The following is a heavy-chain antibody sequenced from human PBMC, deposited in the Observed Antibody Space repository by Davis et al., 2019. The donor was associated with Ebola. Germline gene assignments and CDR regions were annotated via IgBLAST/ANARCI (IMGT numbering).Heavy chain of an antibody. CDR3: ARGVSIFGVGYYYYGMDV. Sequence: MPSETLSLTCAVYGGSSSGYYWSWIRQPPGKGLEWIGEVNHSGSTNYNPSLKSRVTISVDTSKNQFSLKLSSVTAADTAVYYCARGVSIFGVGYYYYGMDVWGQGTTVTVSS. CDR2: VNHSGST. CDR1: GGSSSGYY. V-gene: IGHV4-34*01. D-gene: IGHD3-3*01. J-gene: IGHJ6*02.